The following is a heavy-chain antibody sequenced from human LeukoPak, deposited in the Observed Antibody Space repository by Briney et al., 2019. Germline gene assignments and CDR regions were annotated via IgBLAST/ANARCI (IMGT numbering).Heavy chain of an antibody. V-gene: IGHV4-59*01. J-gene: IGHJ4*02. CDR1: XXXXXSYX. Sequence: SETLSLTCTVSXXXXXSYXXSWXRQPPXXXXXXIGYIYYSGTTNYNPSLKSRVTISVDTSKNQFSLKLSSVTAADTAVYYCARGVYIAAAQYGYWGQGTLVTVSS. D-gene: IGHD6-13*01. CDR3: ARGVYIAAAQYGY. CDR2: IYYSGTT.